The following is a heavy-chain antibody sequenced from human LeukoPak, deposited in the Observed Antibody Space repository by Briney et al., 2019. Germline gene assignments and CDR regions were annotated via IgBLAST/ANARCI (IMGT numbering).Heavy chain of an antibody. Sequence: GASVKVSCKASGGTFSSYAISWVRQAPGQGLEWMGWMNPNSGNTGYAQKFRGRVTITRNTSISTTYMELSSLRSEDTAMYYCARGREVVVAATLPYDYWGQGTLVTVSS. V-gene: IGHV1-8*03. J-gene: IGHJ4*02. CDR1: GGTFSSYA. CDR3: ARGREVVVAATLPYDY. D-gene: IGHD2-15*01. CDR2: MNPNSGNT.